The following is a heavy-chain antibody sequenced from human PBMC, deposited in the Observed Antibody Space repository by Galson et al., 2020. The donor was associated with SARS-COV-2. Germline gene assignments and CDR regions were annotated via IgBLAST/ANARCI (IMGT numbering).Heavy chain of an antibody. Sequence: SETLSLTCTVSGGSISSSSYYWGWIRQPPGKGLEWIGSIYYSGSTYYNPSLKSRVTISVDTSKNQFSLKLSSVTAADTAVYYCARRSSWGIFLSPHFDYWGQGTLVTVSS. J-gene: IGHJ4*02. CDR1: GGSISSSSYY. D-gene: IGHD2-15*01. V-gene: IGHV4-39*01. CDR2: IYYSGST. CDR3: ARRSSWGIFLSPHFDY.